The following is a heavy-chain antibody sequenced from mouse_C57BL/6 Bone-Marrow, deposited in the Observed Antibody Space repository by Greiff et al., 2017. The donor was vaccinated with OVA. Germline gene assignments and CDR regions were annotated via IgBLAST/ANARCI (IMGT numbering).Heavy chain of an antibody. V-gene: IGHV2-2*01. CDR1: GFSLTSYG. CDR2: IWSGGST. CDR3: ARNSERYLLFDY. Sequence: VQLQQSGPGLVQPSQSLSITCTVSGFSLTSYGVHWVRQSPGKGLEWLGVIWSGGSTDYNAPFISRLSISKDNSKSQVFFKMNSLQADDTAIYYCARNSERYLLFDYWGQGTTLTVSS. J-gene: IGHJ2*01. D-gene: IGHD2-14*01.